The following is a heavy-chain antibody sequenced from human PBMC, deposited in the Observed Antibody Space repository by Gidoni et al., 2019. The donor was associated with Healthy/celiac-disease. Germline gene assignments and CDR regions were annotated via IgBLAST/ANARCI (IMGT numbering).Heavy chain of an antibody. CDR3: ARNMHYYDSSGVDAFDI. V-gene: IGHV3-11*01. J-gene: IGHJ3*02. D-gene: IGHD3-22*01. Sequence: QVQLVESGGGLVKPGGSLRLSCAASGFTFSDYYMSWIRQAPGKGLEWVSYISSSCSTIYYADSVKGRFTISRDNAKNSLYLKMNSLRAEDTAVYYCARNMHYYDSSGVDAFDIWGQGTMVTVSS. CDR2: ISSSCSTI. CDR1: GFTFSDYY.